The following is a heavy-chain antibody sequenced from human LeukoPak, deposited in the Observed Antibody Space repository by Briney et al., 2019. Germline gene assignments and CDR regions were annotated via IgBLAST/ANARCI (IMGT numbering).Heavy chain of an antibody. Sequence: PSETLSLTCAVSGGSFSGYYWSWIRQPPGKGLEWIGEINHSGSTNYNPSLKSRVTISVDTSKNQFSLKLSSVTAADTAVYYCARPSYSSGWYGRGNWFDPWGQGTLVTVSS. D-gene: IGHD6-19*01. CDR1: GGSFSGYY. J-gene: IGHJ5*02. V-gene: IGHV4-34*01. CDR3: ARPSYSSGWYGRGNWFDP. CDR2: INHSGST.